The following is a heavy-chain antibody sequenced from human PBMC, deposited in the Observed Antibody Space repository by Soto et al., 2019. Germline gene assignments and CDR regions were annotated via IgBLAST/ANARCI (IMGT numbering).Heavy chain of an antibody. CDR2: IRQDGSAK. CDR1: GLTISSYW. Sequence: PGGSLRLSCAASGLTISSYWMSWVRQAPGKGLGWVANIRQDGSAKYYADSVKGRFTISRDNAKNSLHLQMNSLRAEDAAVYYCERGYKVFGELTKHHSDPWGQRTQFAVS. J-gene: IGHJ5*02. D-gene: IGHD3-10*01. V-gene: IGHV3-7*01. CDR3: ERGYKVFGELTKHHSDP.